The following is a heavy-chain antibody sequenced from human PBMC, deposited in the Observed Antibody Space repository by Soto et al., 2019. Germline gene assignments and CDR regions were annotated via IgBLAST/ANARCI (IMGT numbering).Heavy chain of an antibody. CDR3: ARDSRSGDSSGRLDY. J-gene: IGHJ4*02. CDR1: GYTFTSYY. CDR2: INPSGGST. D-gene: IGHD3-22*01. V-gene: IGHV1-46*01. Sequence: ASVKVSCKASGYTFTSYYMHWVRQAPGQGLEWMGIINPSGGSTSYAQKFQGRVTMTRDTSTSTVYMELSSLRSEDTAVYCCARDSRSGDSSGRLDYWGQGALVTVSS.